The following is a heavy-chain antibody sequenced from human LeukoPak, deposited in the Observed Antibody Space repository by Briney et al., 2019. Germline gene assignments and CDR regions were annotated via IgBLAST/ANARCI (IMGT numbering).Heavy chain of an antibody. CDR2: ISSSSSYM. V-gene: IGHV3-21*01. CDR1: GFXFSTYS. Sequence: PGGSLRLSCAASGFXFSTYSINWVRQAPGKGLEWVSSISSSSSYMYYADSVKGRFTISRDNSKNTLYLQMSSLRAEDTAVYYCVKTEDFWGDYWGQGTLVTVSS. J-gene: IGHJ4*02. CDR3: VKTEDFWGDY. D-gene: IGHD3-3*01.